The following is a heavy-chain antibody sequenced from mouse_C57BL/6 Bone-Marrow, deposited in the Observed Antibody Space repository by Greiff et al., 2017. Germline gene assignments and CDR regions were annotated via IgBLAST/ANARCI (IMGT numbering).Heavy chain of an antibody. CDR2: IWGVGST. Sequence: VQLQQSGPGLVAPSQSLSITCTVSGFSLTSYGVDWVRQSPGKGLEWLGVIWGVGSTNYNSAHKSRLSISKDDSKSQVFFKMNSLQTDDTAMYYCARNWDSYAMDYWGQGTSVTVSS. V-gene: IGHV2-6*01. D-gene: IGHD4-1*01. CDR1: GFSLTSYG. J-gene: IGHJ4*01. CDR3: ARNWDSYAMDY.